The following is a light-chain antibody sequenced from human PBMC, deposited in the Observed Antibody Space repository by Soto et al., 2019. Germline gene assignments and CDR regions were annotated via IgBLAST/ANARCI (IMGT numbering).Light chain of an antibody. CDR2: NNN. CDR3: AAWDDSLNGLV. CDR1: SSNIGSNT. V-gene: IGLV1-44*01. J-gene: IGLJ1*01. Sequence: QSVLTQPPSASGTPGQRVTISCSGSSSNIGSNTVNWYQHLPGTAPKLLLYNNNQRPSGVPDRFSGSKSGTSASLAISGLQSEDEADYYCAAWDDSLNGLVFGTGTKLTVL.